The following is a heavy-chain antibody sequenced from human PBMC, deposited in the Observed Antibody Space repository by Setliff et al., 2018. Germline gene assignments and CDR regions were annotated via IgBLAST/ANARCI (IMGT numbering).Heavy chain of an antibody. CDR1: GYTFTSSG. J-gene: IGHJ3*02. CDR3: ARGFYYYGSSRWDVFDI. CDR2: ISVYNGYI. Sequence: GASVKVSCKASGYTFTSSGISWVRQAPGQGLEWMGWISVYNGYIVYAQKLQGRVTMTTDTSTSTAYMELRSLRSEDTAVYYCARGFYYYGSSRWDVFDIWGQGTMVTASS. D-gene: IGHD3-22*01. V-gene: IGHV1-18*01.